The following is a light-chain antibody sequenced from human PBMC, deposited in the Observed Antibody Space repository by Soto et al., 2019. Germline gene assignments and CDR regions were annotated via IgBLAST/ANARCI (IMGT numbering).Light chain of an antibody. CDR2: GAS. CDR1: QSVSSN. Sequence: IGITQSPSTLSVSPGERATLSCRASQSVSSNLAWYQQKPGQAPRLLIYGASTRATGIPARFSGSGSGTEFTLTISSLQSEDFALYYCQQYNNWTLTFGGGTK. CDR3: QQYNNWTLT. J-gene: IGKJ4*01. V-gene: IGKV3-15*01.